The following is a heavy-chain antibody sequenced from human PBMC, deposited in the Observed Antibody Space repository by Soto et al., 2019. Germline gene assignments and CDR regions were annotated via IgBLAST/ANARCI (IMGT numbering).Heavy chain of an antibody. CDR2: ISAYNGNT. CDR3: ARNWVDYYDSSGYYYRFDP. Sequence: ASVKVSCKASGYTFTSYGISWVRQAPGQGLEWMGWISAYNGNTNYAQKLQGRVTMTTDTSTSTAYMELRSLRSDDTAVYYCARNWVDYYDSSGYYYRFDPWGQGTLVTVSS. J-gene: IGHJ5*02. D-gene: IGHD3-22*01. CDR1: GYTFTSYG. V-gene: IGHV1-18*04.